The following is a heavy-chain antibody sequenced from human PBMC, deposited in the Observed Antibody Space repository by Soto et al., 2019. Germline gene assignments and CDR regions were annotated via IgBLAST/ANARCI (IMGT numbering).Heavy chain of an antibody. D-gene: IGHD6-19*01. CDR2: ISGSGGST. CDR3: AKDRGSRAVAGTGYDY. V-gene: IGHV3-23*01. CDR1: GFTFSSYA. J-gene: IGHJ4*02. Sequence: EVQLLESGGGLVQPGGSLRLSCAASGFTFSSYAMSWVRQAPGKGLEWVSAISGSGGSTYYADSVKGRFTISRDNSKNTRYLQMNSLGAEDTAVYYCAKDRGSRAVAGTGYDYWGQGTLVTVSS.